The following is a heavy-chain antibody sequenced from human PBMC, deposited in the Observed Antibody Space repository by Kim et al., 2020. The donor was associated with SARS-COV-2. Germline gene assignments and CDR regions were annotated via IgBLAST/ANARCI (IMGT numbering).Heavy chain of an antibody. Sequence: GGSLRLSCAASGFTFSDYYMSWIRQAPGKGLEWLSYISSSTRYTNYADSVKGRFTISRDNAKNSLYLQMNSLRAEDTAVYYCARVALGSSSWYWFDPWG. V-gene: IGHV3-11*05. J-gene: IGHJ5*02. CDR2: ISSSTRYT. D-gene: IGHD6-13*01. CDR3: ARVALGSSSWYWFDP. CDR1: GFTFSDYY.